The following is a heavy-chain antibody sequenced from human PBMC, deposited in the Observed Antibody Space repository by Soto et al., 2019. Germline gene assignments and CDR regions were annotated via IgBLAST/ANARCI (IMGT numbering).Heavy chain of an antibody. CDR1: GDSVSSNSAT. V-gene: IGHV6-1*01. D-gene: IGHD2-21*02. CDR3: AINSDWPPSGWFDP. Sequence: PSQTLSLTCAISGDSVSSNSATWNWIRQSASRGLEWLGRTYYRSRWYNDYAVSVKSRITINPDTSKNQFSLLLDSVTPEDTAVYYCAINSDWPPSGWFDPWGQGTLVTVSS. J-gene: IGHJ5*02. CDR2: TYYRSRWYN.